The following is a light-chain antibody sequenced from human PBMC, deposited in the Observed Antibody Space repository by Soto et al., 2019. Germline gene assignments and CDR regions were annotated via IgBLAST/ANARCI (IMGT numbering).Light chain of an antibody. CDR3: QQYNNWPPII. V-gene: IGKV3-15*01. J-gene: IGKJ5*01. Sequence: EIMMTQSPATLSVSPGERATLSCRASQSIRNNLAWYQQKPGQAPRLLIYYASTRATGIPARFSGSGSGTEFTLTISSLQSEDFALYYCQQYNNWPPIIFGQGTRLEIK. CDR1: QSIRNN. CDR2: YAS.